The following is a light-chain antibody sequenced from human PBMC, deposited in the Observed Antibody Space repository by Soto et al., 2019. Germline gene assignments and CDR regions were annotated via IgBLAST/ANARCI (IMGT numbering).Light chain of an antibody. CDR1: QRINIY. CDR2: SAS. CDR3: QQYHHWPPIT. J-gene: IGKJ5*01. Sequence: DIQMTQSPSSLSTSVGDIVAITCRASQRINIYLNWYRQKPGKAPELLIYSASNLQSGVPSRFSGSGSGTDFTLTISSLQPEDFAVYYCQQYHHWPPITFGQGTRLEIK. V-gene: IGKV1-39*01.